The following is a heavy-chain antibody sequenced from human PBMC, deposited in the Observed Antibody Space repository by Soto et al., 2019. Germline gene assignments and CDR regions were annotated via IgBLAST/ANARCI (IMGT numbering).Heavy chain of an antibody. CDR2: VHYTGST. V-gene: IGHV4-59*04. J-gene: IGHJ4*02. D-gene: IGHD3-22*01. CDR3: ARHLYSGESSGYYGY. Sequence: PSETLSLTCTVSGGSISSYYWCWIWQRPGKGLEWIGSVHYTGSTYYNPSLKSRVTMSVDSSKNHLSLKVSSVTAADTAVYYCARHLYSGESSGYYGYWGQGALVTVSS. CDR1: GGSISSYY.